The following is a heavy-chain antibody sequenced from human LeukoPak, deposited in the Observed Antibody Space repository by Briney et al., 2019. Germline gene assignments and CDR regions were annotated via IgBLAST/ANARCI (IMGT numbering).Heavy chain of an antibody. Sequence: GGSLRLSCAASGFTFSSYAMTWVRQAPGKGLEWVSAISGNGGSTYYADSVKGRFTISRDNSKNTLYLQMNSLRAEDTAVYYCAKDWNVVVIATPYDYWGQGTLVTVSS. CDR2: ISGNGGST. V-gene: IGHV3-23*01. CDR1: GFTFSSYA. D-gene: IGHD2-21*01. J-gene: IGHJ4*02. CDR3: AKDWNVVVIATPYDY.